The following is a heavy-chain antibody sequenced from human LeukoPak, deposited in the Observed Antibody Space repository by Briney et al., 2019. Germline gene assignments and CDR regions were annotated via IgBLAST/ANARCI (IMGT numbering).Heavy chain of an antibody. J-gene: IGHJ4*02. Sequence: PSETLSLTCTVSGGSISSGGYYWSWIRQHPGKGLEWIGYIYYSGSTYYNPSLKSRVTISVDTSKNQFSLKLSSVTAADTAVYYCARAVEMVRGVVTVWFDYWGQGTLVTVSS. CDR2: IYYSGST. CDR1: GGSISSGGYY. V-gene: IGHV4-31*03. D-gene: IGHD3-10*01. CDR3: ARAVEMVRGVVTVWFDY.